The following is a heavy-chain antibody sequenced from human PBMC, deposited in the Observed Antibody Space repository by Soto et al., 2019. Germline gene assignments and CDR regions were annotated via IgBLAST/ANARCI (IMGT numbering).Heavy chain of an antibody. V-gene: IGHV3-33*01. CDR2: IWNAGNNK. D-gene: IGHD4-4*01. Sequence: QVQLVESGGGVVQPGRSLRLSCAASGFTFSSHAMNWVRQAPGKGLEWVALIWNAGNNKYYADAGSVKGRFTISRDISRNTLYLEMNSVRADDTGVYYCARGPDYSNFGYFDYWGQGTLVTVSS. CDR1: GFTFSSHA. J-gene: IGHJ4*02. CDR3: ARGPDYSNFGYFDY.